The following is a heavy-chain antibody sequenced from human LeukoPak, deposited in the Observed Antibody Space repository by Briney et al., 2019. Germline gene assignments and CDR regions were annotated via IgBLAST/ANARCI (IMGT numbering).Heavy chain of an antibody. CDR3: ARDSSYYVWGSYRYTFDY. J-gene: IGHJ4*02. CDR1: GGTFSSYA. V-gene: IGHV1-69*01. Sequence: GSSVKVSCKASGGTFSSYAISWVRQAPGQGLEWMGGIIPIFGTANYAQKFQGRVTITADESTSTAYMELSSLRSEDTAVYYCARDSSYYVWGSYRYTFDYWGQGTLVTVS. CDR2: IIPIFGTA. D-gene: IGHD3-16*02.